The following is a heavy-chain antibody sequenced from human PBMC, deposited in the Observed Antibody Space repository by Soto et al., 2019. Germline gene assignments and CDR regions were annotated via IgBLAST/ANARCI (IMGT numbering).Heavy chain of an antibody. CDR3: ARTWLAGGTPADAFDI. CDR2: IFHTGGT. CDR1: ASSISSAYF. V-gene: IGHV4-38-2*01. J-gene: IGHJ3*02. D-gene: IGHD2-15*01. Sequence: ETLSLTCAVSASSISSAYFWGWIRQPPGKGLEWIATIFHTGGTYYNPSLKSRVTISVDTSNNQFSLRLNSVTAADTALYFCARTWLAGGTPADAFDIWGQGTMVTVS.